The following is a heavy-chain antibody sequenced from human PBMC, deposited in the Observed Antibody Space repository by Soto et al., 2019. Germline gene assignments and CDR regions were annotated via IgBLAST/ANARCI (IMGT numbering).Heavy chain of an antibody. Sequence: PGGSLRLSCAASGFTFSSYAMSWVRQAPGKGLEWVSAISGSGGSTYYADSVKGRFTISRDNSKNTLYLQMNSLRAEDTAVYYCAKQGERGDFWSGYMDVWGKGTTVTVSS. J-gene: IGHJ6*04. D-gene: IGHD3-3*01. V-gene: IGHV3-23*01. CDR2: ISGSGGST. CDR3: AKQGERGDFWSGYMDV. CDR1: GFTFSSYA.